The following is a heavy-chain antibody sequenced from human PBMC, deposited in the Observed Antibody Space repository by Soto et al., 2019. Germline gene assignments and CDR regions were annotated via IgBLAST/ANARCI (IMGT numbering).Heavy chain of an antibody. CDR3: ATSYGSGYRAFDY. D-gene: IGHD3-10*01. V-gene: IGHV1-69*04. CDR1: GDTFSCYS. Sequence: QVQLVQSGAEGKRPGSSVKVSCKAAGDTFSCYSINWVRQAPVLALEWMGRVNPILSMSNYAQRFQGRVTMTADKSTSTAYMELSGLRSEDTAMYYCATSYGSGYRAFDYWGKGALVTVSS. J-gene: IGHJ4*02. CDR2: VNPILSMS.